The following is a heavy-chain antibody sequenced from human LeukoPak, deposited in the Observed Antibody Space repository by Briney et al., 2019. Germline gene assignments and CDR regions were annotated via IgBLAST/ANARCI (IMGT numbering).Heavy chain of an antibody. CDR2: ILYAGSNK. D-gene: IGHD2-15*01. CDR3: ARGGGQVPFDY. CDR1: GFIFSSYA. J-gene: IGHJ4*02. Sequence: GGSLRLSCAASGFIFSSYAMHWVRQAPGKGLEWVAVILYAGSNKYYADSVKGRFTISRDNSKNTLHLQMNSLRAEDTAVYYCARGGGQVPFDYWGQGTLVTVSS. V-gene: IGHV3-30*04.